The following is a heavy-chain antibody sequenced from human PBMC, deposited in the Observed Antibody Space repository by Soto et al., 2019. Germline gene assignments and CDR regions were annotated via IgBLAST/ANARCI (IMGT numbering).Heavy chain of an antibody. J-gene: IGHJ4*02. CDR2: IYSGGST. D-gene: IGHD3-10*01. V-gene: IGHV3-53*01. CDR1: GFTVSINY. Sequence: GGSLRLSCAASGFTVSINYMSWVRQAPGKGLEWVSVIYSGGSTYYADSVKGRFTISRDNSKNTLYLQMNSLRAEDTAVYYCARHITMDPMLVYWGQGTLVTVSS. CDR3: ARHITMDPMLVY.